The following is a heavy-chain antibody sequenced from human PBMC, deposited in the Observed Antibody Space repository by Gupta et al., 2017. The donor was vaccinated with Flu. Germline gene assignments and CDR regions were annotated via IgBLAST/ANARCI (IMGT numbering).Heavy chain of an antibody. D-gene: IGHD3-3*01. CDR3: VKDAAMNRFWSGYLLNGPD. Sequence: QVQLVESGGGVVQPGRSLRLSCAASGFTFSSYGMHWVRQAPGKGLEWVAVILYDGSNKHYADSVKGRFTISRDNSKSTLFLQMNSLRAEDTGVYYCVKDAAMNRFWSGYLLNGPDWGQGTLVTVSS. CDR1: GFTFSSYG. J-gene: IGHJ4*02. CDR2: ILYDGSNK. V-gene: IGHV3-30*18.